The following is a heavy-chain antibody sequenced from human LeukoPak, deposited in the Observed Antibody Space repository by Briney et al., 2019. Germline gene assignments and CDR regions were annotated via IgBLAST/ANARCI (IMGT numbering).Heavy chain of an antibody. Sequence: ETLSLTCAVYGGSFSGYYWSWIRQPPGKGLEWIGEINHSGSTNYNPSLTSRVTISVDTSKNQFSLKLSSVTAADTAVYYCARGPRNYYGSGSYYNVGWFDPWGQGTLVTVSS. D-gene: IGHD3-10*01. CDR3: ARGPRNYYGSGSYYNVGWFDP. V-gene: IGHV4-34*01. CDR1: GGSFSGYY. CDR2: INHSGST. J-gene: IGHJ5*02.